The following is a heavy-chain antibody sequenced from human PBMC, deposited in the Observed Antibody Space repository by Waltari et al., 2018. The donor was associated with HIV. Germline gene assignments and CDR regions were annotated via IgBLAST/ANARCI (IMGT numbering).Heavy chain of an antibody. CDR3: ARGHEYTNGLDY. Sequence: QDQLVQSGAEVKKPGASVTVSCQGSEYTFTIYYVHWVRQAPGPGLQWMGLIGFSAGDTNYAPDFQGRVSMTRDTSTNTVYMELRSLNSDDSAMYYCARGHEYTNGLDYWGQGTLISVTS. CDR1: EYTFTIYY. D-gene: IGHD2-8*01. V-gene: IGHV1-46*01. CDR2: IGFSAGDT. J-gene: IGHJ4*02.